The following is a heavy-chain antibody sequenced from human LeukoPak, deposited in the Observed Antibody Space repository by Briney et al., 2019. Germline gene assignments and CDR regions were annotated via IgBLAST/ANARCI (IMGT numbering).Heavy chain of an antibody. V-gene: IGHV3-30*02. CDR1: GFSLSRNG. J-gene: IGHJ4*02. CDR3: AKERKLLPFDC. Sequence: GGSLRLSCATSGFSLSRNGMHWVRQAPGKGLEWVAFIQNDEIDKFYTDSVKGRFTVSRDNSKNTLYLQMNSLRAEDTAVYYCAKERKLLPFDCWGQGTLVTVSS. D-gene: IGHD4-23*01. CDR2: IQNDEIDK.